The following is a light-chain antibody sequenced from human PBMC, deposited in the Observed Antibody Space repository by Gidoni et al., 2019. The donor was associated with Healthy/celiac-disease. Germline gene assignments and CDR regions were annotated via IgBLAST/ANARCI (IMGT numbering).Light chain of an antibody. CDR2: WAS. Sequence: DIVMTQSPHTLAVSLGERATINCKSRQSVLYSSNNKNYLAWYQQKPGQPPKLLISWASTRESGVPDRFIGSGSGTDFTLTISSLQAEDVAVYSCQQYFSTPPTFGQGTKVEIK. CDR3: QQYFSTPPT. V-gene: IGKV4-1*01. J-gene: IGKJ1*01. CDR1: QSVLYSSNNKNY.